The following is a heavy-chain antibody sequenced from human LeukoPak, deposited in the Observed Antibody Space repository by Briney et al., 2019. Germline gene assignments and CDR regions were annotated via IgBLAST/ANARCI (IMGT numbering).Heavy chain of an antibody. Sequence: SETLSLTCTVSGGSISSGSYYWSWIRQPAGKGLEWIGRIYTSGSTNYNPSLKSRVTISVDTSKNQFSLKLSSVTAADTAVYYCARDHPTRYYDFWSGYSRRAFDIWGQGTTVTVSS. CDR3: ARDHPTRYYDFWSGYSRRAFDI. J-gene: IGHJ3*02. V-gene: IGHV4-61*02. CDR2: IYTSGST. CDR1: GGSISSGSYY. D-gene: IGHD3-3*01.